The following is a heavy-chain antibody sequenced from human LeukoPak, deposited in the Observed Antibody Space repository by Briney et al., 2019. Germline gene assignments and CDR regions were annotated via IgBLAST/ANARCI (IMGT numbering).Heavy chain of an antibody. CDR2: IYYSGST. V-gene: IGHV4-39*01. J-gene: IGHJ4*02. Sequence: PSETLSLTCTVSGGSISSSSYYWGWIRQPPGKGLEWIGSIYYSGSTYYNPSLKSRVTISVDTSKNQFSLKLSSVTAADTVVYYCASHGHRGSGYYLPFDYWGQGTLVPVSS. CDR1: GGSISSSSYY. CDR3: ASHGHRGSGYYLPFDY. D-gene: IGHD3-22*01.